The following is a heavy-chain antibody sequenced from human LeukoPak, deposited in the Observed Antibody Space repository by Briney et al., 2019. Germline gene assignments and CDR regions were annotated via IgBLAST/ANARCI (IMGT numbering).Heavy chain of an antibody. CDR1: GFTFSSYS. CDR3: MGGRGWLPEN. J-gene: IGHJ4*02. D-gene: IGHD3-22*01. Sequence: GGSLRLSCAASGFTFSSYSMNWVRQAPGKGLEWVSYISSSSSNIYNADSVKGRFTISRDNAKNSLYLQMNSLRIEDAAVYYCMGGRGWLPENWGQGTLVTVSS. V-gene: IGHV3-48*04. CDR2: ISSSSSNI.